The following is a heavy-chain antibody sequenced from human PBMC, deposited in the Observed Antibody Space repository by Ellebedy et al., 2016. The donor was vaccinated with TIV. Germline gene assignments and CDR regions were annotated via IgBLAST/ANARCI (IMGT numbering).Heavy chain of an antibody. J-gene: IGHJ3*02. CDR3: ARVMGNTIFGVVTKEQGAFDI. V-gene: IGHV3-23*01. D-gene: IGHD3-3*01. Sequence: GESLKISXAASGFTFSNYAMSWVRQAPGKGLEWVSVISGSGSSTYYADSVKGRFTISRDNSKNTLYLQMNSLRAEDTAVYYCARVMGNTIFGVVTKEQGAFDIWGQGTMVTVSS. CDR2: ISGSGSST. CDR1: GFTFSNYA.